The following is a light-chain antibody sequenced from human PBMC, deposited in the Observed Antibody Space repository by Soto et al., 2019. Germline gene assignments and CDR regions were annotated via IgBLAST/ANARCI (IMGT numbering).Light chain of an antibody. V-gene: IGKV1-5*03. CDR2: KAS. CDR3: QQSYSTPRT. Sequence: DIQMTQSPSTLSASVGDRVTITCRASQTIDSWLAWYQQRPGKPPNLLIYKASTLASGVPSRFSGSGSGTDFTLSISSLQPEDFATYYCQQSYSTPRTFGQGTRLEIK. CDR1: QTIDSW. J-gene: IGKJ5*01.